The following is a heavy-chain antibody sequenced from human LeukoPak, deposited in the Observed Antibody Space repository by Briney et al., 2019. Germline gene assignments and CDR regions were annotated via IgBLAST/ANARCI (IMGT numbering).Heavy chain of an antibody. CDR3: AKALGANCGAGCSSRYFDC. D-gene: IGHD2-21*02. J-gene: IGHJ4*02. V-gene: IGHV3-23*01. CDR2: ISGSGDSA. CDR1: GFTFSNYA. Sequence: GGSLRLSCAASGFTFSNYAMSWVRQAPGKGLEWVSIISGSGDSAYSADSMKGRFTISRDNSKNTLYLQMDTLRAEDTAVYYCAKALGANCGAGCSSRYFDCWGQGTLVTVSS.